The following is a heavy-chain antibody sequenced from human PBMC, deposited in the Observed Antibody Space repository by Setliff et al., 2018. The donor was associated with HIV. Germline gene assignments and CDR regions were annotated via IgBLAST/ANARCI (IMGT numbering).Heavy chain of an antibody. Sequence: LSLTCAVYGGSFNDYYWTWIRQPPGKGLEWIGEIDHSGSTKYHASLKSRVTISIDTSKNQISLKLSSVTAADTAVYYCARGLNYYGSGSYLPLGYWGQGTLVTVAS. V-gene: IGHV4-34*01. CDR3: ARGLNYYGSGSYLPLGY. J-gene: IGHJ4*02. CDR1: GGSFNDYY. D-gene: IGHD3-10*01. CDR2: IDHSGST.